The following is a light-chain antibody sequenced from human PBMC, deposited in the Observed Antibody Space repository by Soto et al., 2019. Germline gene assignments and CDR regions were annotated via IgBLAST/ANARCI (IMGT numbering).Light chain of an antibody. CDR2: DAS. V-gene: IGKV3-11*01. CDR1: QSVSSN. CDR3: QQRSNWPTIT. Sequence: EVVMTQSPATLSMSPGESATLSRRASQSVSSNLAWYQQKPGQAPRLLIYDASNRATGIPARFSGSGSGTDFTLTISSLEPEDFAVYYCQQRSNWPTITFGQGTRLEIK. J-gene: IGKJ5*01.